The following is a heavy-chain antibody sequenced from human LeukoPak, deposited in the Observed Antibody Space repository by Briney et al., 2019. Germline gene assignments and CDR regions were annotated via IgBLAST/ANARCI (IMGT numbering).Heavy chain of an antibody. D-gene: IGHD4/OR15-4a*01. V-gene: IGHV3-48*02. CDR1: GFTFSSYT. CDR2: ISSGGGSI. Sequence: PGGSLRLSCAASGFTFSSYTMNWVPQAPGQGLEWVSYISSGGGSIFYADSVKGRFSISRDNAKNSLYLQMNSLRDDDTAVYFCAREVRGTYLDYWGQGTLVTVSS. J-gene: IGHJ4*02. CDR3: AREVRGTYLDY.